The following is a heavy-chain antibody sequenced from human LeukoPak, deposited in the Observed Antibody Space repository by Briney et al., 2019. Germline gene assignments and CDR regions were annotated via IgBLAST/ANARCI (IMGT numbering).Heavy chain of an antibody. CDR3: AKDLDGSGMYGGIDS. CDR2: ITASARTT. Sequence: GGSLRLSCEASGFNFRSYGMNWVRQAPGKGLEWVSGITASARTTYYADSVKGRFTISRDNSKNTLSLQMSSLRAEDTAVYYCAKDLDGSGMYGGIDSWSQGTLVTVSS. J-gene: IGHJ4*02. V-gene: IGHV3-23*01. D-gene: IGHD6-19*01. CDR1: GFNFRSYG.